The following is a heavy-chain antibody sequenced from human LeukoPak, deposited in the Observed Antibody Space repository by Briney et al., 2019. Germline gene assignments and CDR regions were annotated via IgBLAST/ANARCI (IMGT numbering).Heavy chain of an antibody. CDR2: INPNSGGT. CDR1: GYTFTGYY. Sequence: ASVKVSCKASGYTFTGYYMHWVRQAPGQGLEWMGRINPNSGGTNYAQKFQGRVTMTRDTSISTAYMELSRLRSDDTAVYYCAREERSYSSGWYNYWGQGTLVTVPS. J-gene: IGHJ4*02. CDR3: AREERSYSSGWYNY. D-gene: IGHD6-19*01. V-gene: IGHV1-2*06.